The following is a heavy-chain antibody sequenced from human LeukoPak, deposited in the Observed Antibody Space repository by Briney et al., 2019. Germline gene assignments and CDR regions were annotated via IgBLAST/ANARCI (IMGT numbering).Heavy chain of an antibody. V-gene: IGHV3-30*02. D-gene: IGHD4-17*01. J-gene: IGHJ4*02. CDR1: GFTFSSYA. CDR2: IRYDGSNT. Sequence: GGSLRLSCAASGFTFSSYAMHWVRQAPGKGLEWAAFIRYDGSNTYYADSVKGRFSISRDNSKNTLYLQMNSLRAEDTAVYYCAKDPSATVTTFDWGQGTLVTVSS. CDR3: AKDPSATVTTFD.